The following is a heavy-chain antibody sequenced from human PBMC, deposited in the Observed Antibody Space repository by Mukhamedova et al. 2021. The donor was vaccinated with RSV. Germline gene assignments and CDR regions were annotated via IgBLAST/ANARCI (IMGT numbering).Heavy chain of an antibody. CDR2: ISGSGGST. D-gene: IGHD3-22*01. J-gene: IGHJ4*02. Sequence: VSAISGSGGSTYYADSVKVRFTISRDNSKNTLYLQMNSLRAEDTAVYYCALRRPYYYDSSGYPFHFVYWGQGTLVTVSS. V-gene: IGHV3-23*01. CDR3: ALRRPYYYDSSGYPFHFVY.